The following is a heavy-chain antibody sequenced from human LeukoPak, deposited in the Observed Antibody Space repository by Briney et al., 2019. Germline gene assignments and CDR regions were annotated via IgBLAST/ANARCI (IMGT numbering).Heavy chain of an antibody. CDR2: IRQDGSDK. Sequence: GGSLRLSCAASGFIFSSYAMSWVRQAPGKGLEWVATIRQDGSDKYFLDSVRGRFTISRDNAENSLYLQMNSLRAEDTAVYYCARDKGFGGSSFDYWGQGTLVTVSS. J-gene: IGHJ4*02. CDR1: GFIFSSYA. V-gene: IGHV3-7*01. D-gene: IGHD3-10*01. CDR3: ARDKGFGGSSFDY.